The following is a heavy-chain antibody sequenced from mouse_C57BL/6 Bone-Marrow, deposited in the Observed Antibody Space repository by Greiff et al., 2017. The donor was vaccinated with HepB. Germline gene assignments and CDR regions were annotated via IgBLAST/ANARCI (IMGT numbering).Heavy chain of an antibody. CDR1: GYAFSSSW. J-gene: IGHJ3*01. CDR3: ARPHYYGRAALFAY. V-gene: IGHV1-82*01. Sequence: QVQLQQSGPELVKPGASVKISCKASGYAFSSSWMNWVKQRPGKGLEWIGRIYPGDGDTNYNGKFKGKATLTADKSSSTAYMQLSSLTSEDSAVYFCARPHYYGRAALFAYWGQGTLVTVSA. D-gene: IGHD1-1*01. CDR2: IYPGDGDT.